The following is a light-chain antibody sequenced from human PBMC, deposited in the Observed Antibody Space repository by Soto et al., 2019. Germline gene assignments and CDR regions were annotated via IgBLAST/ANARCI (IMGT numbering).Light chain of an antibody. Sequence: DIVMTQSPDSLAVSLGERATINCRSSQSVLYTSNNNNYVAWYQQKPRQPPKLLIYWASTRESGVPDRFSGSGSGTDFTLTISSLQAEDVAVYYCQQYSTSPPTFGQGTKVEVK. CDR1: QSVLYTSNNNNY. V-gene: IGKV4-1*01. CDR2: WAS. J-gene: IGKJ1*01. CDR3: QQYSTSPPT.